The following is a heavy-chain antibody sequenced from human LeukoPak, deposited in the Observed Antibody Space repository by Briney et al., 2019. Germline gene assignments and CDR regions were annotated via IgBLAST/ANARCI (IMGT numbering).Heavy chain of an antibody. CDR1: GYSFASYW. V-gene: IGHV5-51*01. CDR2: IYPGDSDT. J-gene: IGHJ4*02. D-gene: IGHD4/OR15-4a*01. Sequence: PGESLKISCKGPGYSFASYWIGWVRQMPGKGLEWMGIIYPGDSDTRYSPSFQGQVTISADKSISTAYLQWSSLKASDTAMYYCARVLETEGYYFDYWGQGTLVTVSS. CDR3: ARVLETEGYYFDY.